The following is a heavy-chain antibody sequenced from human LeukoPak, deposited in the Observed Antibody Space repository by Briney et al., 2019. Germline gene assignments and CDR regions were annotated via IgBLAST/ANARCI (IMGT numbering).Heavy chain of an antibody. CDR1: GFTFSTYS. V-gene: IGHV3-48*04. J-gene: IGHJ4*02. D-gene: IGHD6-19*01. CDR3: ARDSGTSYSSGWYDY. Sequence: PGGSLRLSCAASGFTFSTYSMNWVRQAPGKGLEWVSYISGSSSTIYYADSVKGRFTISRDNAKNSLYLQMNSLRAEDTAVYYCARDSGTSYSSGWYDYWGQGTLVTVSS. CDR2: ISGSSSTI.